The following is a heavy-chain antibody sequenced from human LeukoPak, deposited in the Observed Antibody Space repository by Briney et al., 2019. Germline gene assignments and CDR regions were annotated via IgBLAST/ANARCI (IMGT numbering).Heavy chain of an antibody. J-gene: IGHJ6*02. D-gene: IGHD3-10*01. CDR2: ISAYNGNT. CDR3: AGDFCWKGGVIIPWDYYGMDV. V-gene: IGHV1-18*01. CDR1: GYTFTSYG. Sequence: ASVKVSCKASGYTFTSYGISWVRQAPGQGLEWMGWISAYNGNTNYAQKLQGRVTMTTDTSTSTAYMELRSLRSDDTAVYYCAGDFCWKGGVIIPWDYYGMDVWGQGTTVTVSS.